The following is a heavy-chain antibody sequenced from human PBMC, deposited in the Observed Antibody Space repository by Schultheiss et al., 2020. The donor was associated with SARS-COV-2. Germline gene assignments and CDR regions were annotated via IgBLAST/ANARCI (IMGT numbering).Heavy chain of an antibody. Sequence: GGSLRLSCAASGFTFSSYSMNWVRQAPGKGLEWVSSISSSSSYTNYADSVKGRFTISRDNAKNSLYLQMNSLRAEDTAVYYCARDRAYCSGGSCYSHGMDVWGQGTTVTGSS. CDR3: ARDRAYCSGGSCYSHGMDV. CDR1: GFTFSSYS. CDR2: ISSSSSYT. D-gene: IGHD2-15*01. V-gene: IGHV3-21*01. J-gene: IGHJ6*02.